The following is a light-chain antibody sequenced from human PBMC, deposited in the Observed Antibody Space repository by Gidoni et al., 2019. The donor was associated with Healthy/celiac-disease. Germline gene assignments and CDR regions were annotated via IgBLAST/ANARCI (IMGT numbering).Light chain of an antibody. CDR3: QSYDSSLSGSV. Sequence: QSVLTQPPSVSGAPGPRVTISCTGRSSNIGAGYDVHWYQQLPGTAPKRLIYGNSNRPSGVPDRFSGSKSGTSASLAITGLKAEDEADYYCQSYDSSLSGSVFGGGTKLTVL. J-gene: IGLJ2*01. CDR1: SSNIGAGYD. CDR2: GNS. V-gene: IGLV1-40*01.